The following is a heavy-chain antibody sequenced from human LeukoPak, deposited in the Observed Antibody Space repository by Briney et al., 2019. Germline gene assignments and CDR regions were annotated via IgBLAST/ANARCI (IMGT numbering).Heavy chain of an antibody. D-gene: IGHD3-22*01. V-gene: IGHV3-23*01. J-gene: IGHJ4*02. Sequence: GGSLRLSCAASGFTFSNYAMSWVRQAPGKGLEWVSAITGSGGNTYYADSVKGRFTISRDNSKNTLYLQMNSLRAEDTAVYYCAKEPYDSSLYYFDYWGQGTLVTVSS. CDR2: ITGSGGNT. CDR1: GFTFSNYA. CDR3: AKEPYDSSLYYFDY.